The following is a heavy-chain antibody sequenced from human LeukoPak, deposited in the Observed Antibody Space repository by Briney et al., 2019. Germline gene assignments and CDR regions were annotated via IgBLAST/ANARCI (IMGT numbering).Heavy chain of an antibody. V-gene: IGHV4-59*01. J-gene: IGHJ4*02. CDR1: GFAFNNFA. CDR3: ARDSHRTTVTFDY. D-gene: IGHD4-17*01. Sequence: PGGSLRLSCAASGFAFNNFAMSWVRQPPGKGLEWIGYIYYSGSTNYNPSLKSRVTISVDTSKNQFSLKLSSVTAADTAVYYCARDSHRTTVTFDYWGQGTLVTVSS. CDR2: IYYSGST.